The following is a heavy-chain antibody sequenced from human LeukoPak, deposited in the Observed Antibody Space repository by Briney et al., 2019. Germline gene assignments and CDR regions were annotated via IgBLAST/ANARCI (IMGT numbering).Heavy chain of an antibody. Sequence: SETLSLTCAVYGGSFSGYYWSWIRQPPGKGLEWIGEINHSGSTNYNPSLKSRVTISVDTSKNQFSLKLSSVTAADTAVYYCARVDIAVAGGDYWGQGTLVTVSS. J-gene: IGHJ4*02. D-gene: IGHD6-19*01. V-gene: IGHV4-34*01. CDR2: INHSGST. CDR1: GGSFSGYY. CDR3: ARVDIAVAGGDY.